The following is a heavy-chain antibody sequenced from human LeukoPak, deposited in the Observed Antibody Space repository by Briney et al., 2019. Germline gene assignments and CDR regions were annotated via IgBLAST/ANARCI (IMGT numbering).Heavy chain of an antibody. CDR2: INSDGSIT. J-gene: IGHJ6*02. CDR1: GFTFTTYW. D-gene: IGHD4-17*01. Sequence: PGGSLRLSCAASGFTFTTYWMHWVRQAPGKGLVWVSHINSDGSITSYADSVKGRFTISRDNAKNTLYLQMNSLRAEDTAVYYCARVYGDYYYGMDVWGQGTTVTVSS. V-gene: IGHV3-74*01. CDR3: ARVYGDYYYGMDV.